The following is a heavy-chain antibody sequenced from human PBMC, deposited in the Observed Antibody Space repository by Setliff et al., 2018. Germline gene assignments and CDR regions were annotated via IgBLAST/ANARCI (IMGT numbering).Heavy chain of an antibody. V-gene: IGHV3-11*01. CDR3: ARRLRGSAWYVRLGEDY. CDR2: ISSGGETI. J-gene: IGHJ4*02. CDR1: GFRFSDHC. Sequence: PGESLKISCVGSGFRFSDHCMTWVRQAPGKGLEWLSDISSGGETISYTDSVKGRFTTSRDNAKNSLYLQMNSLRAEDTAVYYCARRLRGSAWYVRLGEDYWGQGVLVTVSS. D-gene: IGHD2-21*02.